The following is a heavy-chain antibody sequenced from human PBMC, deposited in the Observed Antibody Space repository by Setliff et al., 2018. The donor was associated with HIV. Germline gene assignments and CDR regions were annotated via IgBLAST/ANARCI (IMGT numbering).Heavy chain of an antibody. CDR3: VRGPHTSSWYGGYAFDI. V-gene: IGHV4-4*08. D-gene: IGHD6-13*01. CDR1: GGSISGHY. Sequence: SETLSLTCTVSGGSISGHYWSWIRQPPGKGLEWIGYIYPSASTHYNPSLKSRVTISVDTSKNQFSLKLNSVTAADTAVYYCVRGPHTSSWYGGYAFDIWGQGTMVTVSS. J-gene: IGHJ3*02. CDR2: IYPSAST.